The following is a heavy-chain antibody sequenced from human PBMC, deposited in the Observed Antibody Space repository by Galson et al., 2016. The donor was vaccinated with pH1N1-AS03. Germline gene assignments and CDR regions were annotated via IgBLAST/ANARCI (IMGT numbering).Heavy chain of an antibody. Sequence: ETLSLTCTVSGVSVSSYHWSWIRQSAGKGLEWIGRMYDSGFTSYSPSLRSRVTMSVDRSKNQLSLRVTSVTAADTAIYYCARLPHNDNPGFDYWGQGTLVTVSS. J-gene: IGHJ4*02. CDR1: GVSVSSYH. D-gene: IGHD1-14*01. CDR3: ARLPHNDNPGFDY. CDR2: MYDSGFT. V-gene: IGHV4-4*07.